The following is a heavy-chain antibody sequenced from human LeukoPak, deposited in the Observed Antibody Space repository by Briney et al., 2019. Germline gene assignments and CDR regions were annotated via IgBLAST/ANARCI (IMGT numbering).Heavy chain of an antibody. CDR3: ARGPFVVIAY. CDR2: INQDGSEK. J-gene: IGHJ4*02. Sequence: PGGSLRVSCAGSGFTFSSYWMSWVRQAPGKGLEWVANINQDGSEKYYVDSVKGRFTISRDNAKNSLYLQMSSLRAEDTAVYYCARGPFVVIAYWGQGTPVTVSS. V-gene: IGHV3-7*01. CDR1: GFTFSSYW. D-gene: IGHD2-21*01.